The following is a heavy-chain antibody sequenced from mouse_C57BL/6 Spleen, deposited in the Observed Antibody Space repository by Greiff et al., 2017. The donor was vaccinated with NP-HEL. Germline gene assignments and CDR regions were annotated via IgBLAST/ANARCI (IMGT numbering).Heavy chain of an antibody. J-gene: IGHJ2*01. D-gene: IGHD2-2*01. Sequence: VQGVESDAELVKPGASVKISCKVSGYTFTDHTIHWMKQRPEQGLEWIGYIYPRDGSTKYNEKFKGKATLTADKSSSTAYMQLNSLTSEDSAGYFCARSKIPPMVTTCYYFDYWGQGTTLTVSS. CDR3: ARSKIPPMVTTCYYFDY. V-gene: IGHV1-78*01. CDR2: IYPRDGST. CDR1: GYTFTDHT.